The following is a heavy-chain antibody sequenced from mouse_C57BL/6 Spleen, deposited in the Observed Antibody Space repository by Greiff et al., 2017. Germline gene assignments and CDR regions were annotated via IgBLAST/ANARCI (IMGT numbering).Heavy chain of an antibody. CDR2: IDPSDSET. CDR3: ARGKLDYGSRFYAMGY. V-gene: IGHV1-52*01. Sequence: QVQLQQPGAELVRPGSSVKLSCKASGYTFTSYWMHWVKQRPIQGLEWIGNIDPSDSETPSNQKFKDKATLTVDKSSSTAYMQLSGLTSEDSAVYYCARGKLDYGSRFYAMGYWGQGTSVTVSS. CDR1: GYTFTSYW. J-gene: IGHJ4*01. D-gene: IGHD1-1*01.